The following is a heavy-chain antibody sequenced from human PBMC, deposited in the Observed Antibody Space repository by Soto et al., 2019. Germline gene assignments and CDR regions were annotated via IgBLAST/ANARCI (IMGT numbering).Heavy chain of an antibody. CDR1: GGSITSGGYY. Sequence: QVQLQESGPGLVKPSQTLSLTCTVSGGSITSGGYYWSWIRQHPGKGLEWIGYIYYSGFTYYNPSPHRRVTIAVDTSKPPCPPKLSAVTAAATAVSSCARSVFPWGPAPLVTVSS. CDR2: IYYSGFT. J-gene: IGHJ5*02. CDR3: ARSVFP. V-gene: IGHV4-31*03.